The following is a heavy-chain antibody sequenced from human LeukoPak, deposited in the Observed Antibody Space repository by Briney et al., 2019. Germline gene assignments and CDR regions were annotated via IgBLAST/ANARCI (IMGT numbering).Heavy chain of an antibody. J-gene: IGHJ4*02. CDR3: ASHPASYDSSGYHFDY. CDR1: GGSISSSSYY. Sequence: SETLSLTCTVSGGSISSSSYYWGWVRQPPGKGQEWIGSIYYSGSTYYNPSLKSRVIISVDTSKNQFSLKLSSVTAADTAVYYCASHPASYDSSGYHFDYWGQGTLVTVSS. V-gene: IGHV4-39*01. D-gene: IGHD3-22*01. CDR2: IYYSGST.